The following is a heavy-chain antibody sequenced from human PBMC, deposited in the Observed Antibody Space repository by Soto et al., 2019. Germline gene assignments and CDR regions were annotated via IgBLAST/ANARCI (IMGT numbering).Heavy chain of an antibody. Sequence: SVKVSCKASGGTFSSYTISWVRQAPGQGLEWMGRIIPILGIANYAQKFQGRVTITADKSTSTAYMELSSLRSEDTAVYYCARFGGYCSGGSCYGQNWFDPWGQGTLVTVSS. V-gene: IGHV1-69*02. CDR2: IIPILGIA. CDR3: ARFGGYCSGGSCYGQNWFDP. CDR1: GGTFSSYT. J-gene: IGHJ5*02. D-gene: IGHD2-15*01.